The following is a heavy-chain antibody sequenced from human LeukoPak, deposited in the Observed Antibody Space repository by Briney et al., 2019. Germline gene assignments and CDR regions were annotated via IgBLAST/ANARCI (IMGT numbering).Heavy chain of an antibody. CDR2: ISAYNGNT. V-gene: IGHV1-18*01. CDR1: GYTFTSYG. D-gene: IGHD1-26*01. CDR3: ARLFGELLAYYYYGMDV. J-gene: IGHJ6*02. Sequence: ASVKVSCKASGYTFTSYGISWVRHAPGQGLEWMGWISAYNGNTNYAQKLQGRVTMTTDTSTSTAYMELRSLRSDDTAVYYCARLFGELLAYYYYGMDVWGQGTTVTVS.